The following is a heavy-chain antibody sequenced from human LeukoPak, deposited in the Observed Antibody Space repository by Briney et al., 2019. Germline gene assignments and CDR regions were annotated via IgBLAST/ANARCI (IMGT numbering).Heavy chain of an antibody. J-gene: IGHJ4*02. CDR1: GFTFSSYA. Sequence: GGSLRLSCAASGFTFSSYAMSWVRQAPGKGLEWVSAISGSGGSTYYADSVKGRFTISRDNSKNTLYLQMNSLRAEDTAVYYCARGPALRYFDWSNYYFDYWGQGTLVTVSS. D-gene: IGHD3-9*01. V-gene: IGHV3-23*01. CDR2: ISGSGGST. CDR3: ARGPALRYFDWSNYYFDY.